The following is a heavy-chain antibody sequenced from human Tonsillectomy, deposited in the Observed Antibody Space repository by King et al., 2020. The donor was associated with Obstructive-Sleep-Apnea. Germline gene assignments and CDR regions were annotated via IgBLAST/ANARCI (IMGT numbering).Heavy chain of an antibody. CDR3: TRADCSGGSCYRGFDAFDI. V-gene: IGHV3-21*01. CDR2: ISSSSGFI. D-gene: IGHD2-15*01. CDR1: GFTFSSFS. Sequence: EAQLVQSGGGLVKPGGSLRLSCAASGFTFSSFSMNWVRQAPGKGLEWVSSISSSSGFIYYADSGKGRFTISRDNAKNSLYLQMNSLRAEDTAVYYCTRADCSGGSCYRGFDAFDIWGQGTMVTVSS. J-gene: IGHJ3*02.